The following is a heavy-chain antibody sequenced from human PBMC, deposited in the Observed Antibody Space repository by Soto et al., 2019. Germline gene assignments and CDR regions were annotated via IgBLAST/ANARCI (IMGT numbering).Heavy chain of an antibody. V-gene: IGHV1-18*01. CDR1: GYTLTELS. J-gene: IGHJ4*02. CDR3: ARDLSIAARPHGY. CDR2: ISAYNGNT. Sequence: ASVKVSCKVSGYTLTELSMHWVRQAPGQGLEWMGWISAYNGNTNYAQKLQGRVTMTTDTSTSTAYMELRSLRSDDTAVYYCARDLSIAARPHGYWGQGTLVTVSS. D-gene: IGHD6-6*01.